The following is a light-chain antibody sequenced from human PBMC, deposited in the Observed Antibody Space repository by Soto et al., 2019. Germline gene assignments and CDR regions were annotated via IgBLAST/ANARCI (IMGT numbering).Light chain of an antibody. V-gene: IGKV3-20*01. Sequence: ELVLTQSPGTLSLSPGERATLSCRASQSVSNTYLDWYQQKPGQAPRLLIYGASSRATGIPDRFSGSGSGTDFTLAISRLEPEDFAVYYCQHYHTSPPHTFGQGTKLEIK. CDR1: QSVSNTY. CDR3: QHYHTSPPHT. J-gene: IGKJ2*01. CDR2: GAS.